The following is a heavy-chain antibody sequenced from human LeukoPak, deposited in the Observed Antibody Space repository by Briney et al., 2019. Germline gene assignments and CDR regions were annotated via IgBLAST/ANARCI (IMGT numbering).Heavy chain of an antibody. D-gene: IGHD2-2*01. Sequence: GGSLRLSCAASGFTFSGYWMTWVRQAPGKGLEWVANINQDGSEKYYVDSLKGRFTISRDNAKNTLYLQMNSLRAEDTAVYYCAREIKPAAIWGQGTLVTVSS. CDR2: INQDGSEK. J-gene: IGHJ4*02. V-gene: IGHV3-7*01. CDR3: AREIKPAAI. CDR1: GFTFSGYW.